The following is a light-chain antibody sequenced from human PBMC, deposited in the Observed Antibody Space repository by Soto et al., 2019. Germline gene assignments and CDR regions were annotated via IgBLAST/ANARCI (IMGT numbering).Light chain of an antibody. Sequence: QSALTQPASVSGSPGQSITISCTGTSSDVGSHNLVSWYQQHPGKAPKLVIFEVSNRPSGVSNRFSGSKSGNTASLTISGLHAEDQADYCSISFTTRSIPYVVGTGTKLTVL. CDR1: SSDVGSHNL. CDR2: EVS. CDR3: ISFTTRSIPYV. J-gene: IGLJ1*01. V-gene: IGLV2-14*02.